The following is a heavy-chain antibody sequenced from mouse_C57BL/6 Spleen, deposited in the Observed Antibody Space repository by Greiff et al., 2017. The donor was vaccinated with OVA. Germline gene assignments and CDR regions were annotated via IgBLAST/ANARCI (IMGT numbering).Heavy chain of an antibody. Sequence: EVKLMESGGGLVQPKGSLKLSCAASGFSFNTYAMNWVRQAPGKGLEWVARIRSKSNNYATYYADSVKDRFTISRDDSESMLYLQMNNLKTEDTAMYYCVRHWDGGFAYWGQGTLVTVSA. V-gene: IGHV10-1*01. CDR3: VRHWDGGFAY. D-gene: IGHD4-1*01. CDR2: IRSKSNNYAT. CDR1: GFSFNTYA. J-gene: IGHJ3*01.